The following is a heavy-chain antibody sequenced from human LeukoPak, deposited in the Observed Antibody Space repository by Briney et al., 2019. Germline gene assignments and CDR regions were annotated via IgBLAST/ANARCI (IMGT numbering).Heavy chain of an antibody. V-gene: IGHV3-7*01. CDR1: GFTFSSYW. J-gene: IGHJ4*02. CDR3: ARVSSGYYQYYFDY. CDR2: IKQDGSEK. Sequence: PGGSLRLSCAASGFTFSSYWMSWVRQAPGKGLEWVANIKQDGSEKYYVDSVKGRFTISRDNAKNSLYLQMNSLRAADTAVYYCARVSSGYYQYYFDYWGQGTLVTVSS. D-gene: IGHD3-22*01.